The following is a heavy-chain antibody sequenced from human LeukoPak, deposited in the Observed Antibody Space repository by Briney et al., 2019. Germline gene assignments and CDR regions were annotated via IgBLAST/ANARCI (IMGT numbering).Heavy chain of an antibody. Sequence: GGSLRLSCAASGFTFSSYAMSWVRQAPGKGLEWVSAISGSGGSTYYADSVKGRFTISRDNAKNSLYLQMNSLRAEDTAIYYCVRGDARDVWGQGTTVTVSS. CDR1: GFTFSSYA. V-gene: IGHV3-23*01. J-gene: IGHJ6*02. CDR3: VRGDARDV. CDR2: ISGSGGST. D-gene: IGHD6-6*01.